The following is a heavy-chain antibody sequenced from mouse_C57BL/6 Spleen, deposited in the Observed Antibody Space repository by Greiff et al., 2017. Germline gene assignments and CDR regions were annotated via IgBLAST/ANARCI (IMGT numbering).Heavy chain of an antibody. Sequence: EVQLQESGEGLVKPGGSLKLSCAASGFTFSSYAMSWVRQTPEKRLEWVAYISSGGDYIYYADTVKGRFTISRDNARNTLYLQMSSLKSEDTAMYYCTRDYYGSSLDYWGQGTTLTVSS. V-gene: IGHV5-9-1*02. CDR3: TRDYYGSSLDY. D-gene: IGHD1-1*01. CDR1: GFTFSSYA. J-gene: IGHJ2*01. CDR2: ISSGGDYI.